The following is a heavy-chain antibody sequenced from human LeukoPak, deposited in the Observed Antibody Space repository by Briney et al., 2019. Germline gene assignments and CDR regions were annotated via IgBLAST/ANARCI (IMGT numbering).Heavy chain of an antibody. CDR3: ARGGPDHAFDI. CDR1: GFTFSTYW. V-gene: IGHV3-74*01. CDR2: INSDGIGT. Sequence: PGGSLRLSCAASGFTFSTYWMHWVRQAPGKGLVWVSRINSDGIGTICADSVKGRFTISRDNAKNTLYLLMNSLRAEDTAVYYCARGGPDHAFDIWGQGTMVTVSS. J-gene: IGHJ3*02.